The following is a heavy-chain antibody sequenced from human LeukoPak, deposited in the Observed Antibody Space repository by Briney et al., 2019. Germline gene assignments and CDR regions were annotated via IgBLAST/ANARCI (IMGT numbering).Heavy chain of an antibody. V-gene: IGHV4-28*05. CDR2: IYYDGSI. D-gene: IGHD3-10*01. CDR1: GFSIRSSNW. CDR3: SRPGSGDPDY. Sequence: SETLSLTCAVSGFSIRSSNWWGWIRQPPGKGLEWIGYIYYDGSIYYNPSLRSRVTMSVDTSKNQFSLRLNSVTAEDTAVYYCSRPGSGDPDYWGQGTLVTVSS. J-gene: IGHJ4*02.